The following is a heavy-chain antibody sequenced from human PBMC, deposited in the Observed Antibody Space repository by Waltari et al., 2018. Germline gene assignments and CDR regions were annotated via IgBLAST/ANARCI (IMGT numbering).Heavy chain of an antibody. Sequence: QVQLQQWGAGLLKPSETLSLTCAVSGGSFSGYYWSWIRQPPGKGLEWIGEINHSGSTNYNPSLKSRVTISVDTSKNQFSLKLSSVTAADTAVYYCARGIDDDFWSGYEGWGQGTLVTVSS. V-gene: IGHV4-34*01. J-gene: IGHJ4*02. CDR1: GGSFSGYY. CDR2: INHSGST. CDR3: ARGIDDDFWSGYEG. D-gene: IGHD3-3*01.